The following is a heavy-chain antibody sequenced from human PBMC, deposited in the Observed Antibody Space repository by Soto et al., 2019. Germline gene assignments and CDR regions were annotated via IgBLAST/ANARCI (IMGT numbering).Heavy chain of an antibody. CDR3: AKAGGLGTVAVDY. CDR1: GGSISSSGYS. V-gene: IGHV4-30-2*01. J-gene: IGHJ4*02. CDR2: IYHSGST. Sequence: QLQLQESGSGLVKPSQTLSLTCAVSGGSISSSGYSCSWIRQPPGKGLEWIGYIYHSGSTYYNPSNKSRVTISVDRSKNQFSLKLSSVTAADTAVYYCAKAGGLGTVAVDYWGQGTLVTVSS. D-gene: IGHD6-19*01.